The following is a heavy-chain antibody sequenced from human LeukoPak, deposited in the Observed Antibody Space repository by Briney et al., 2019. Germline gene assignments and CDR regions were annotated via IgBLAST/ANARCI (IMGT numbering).Heavy chain of an antibody. V-gene: IGHV1-2*02. Sequence: GASVKVSCKASGYTFTGYYMHWVRQAPGQGLEWMGWINPNSGGTNYAQKFQGRVTMTRDTSISTAYMELSRLRSDDTAVYYCARGGNFDWLLWSVDSMYGMDVWGQGTTVTVSS. CDR3: ARGGNFDWLLWSVDSMYGMDV. CDR2: INPNSGGT. D-gene: IGHD3-9*01. CDR1: GYTFTGYY. J-gene: IGHJ6*02.